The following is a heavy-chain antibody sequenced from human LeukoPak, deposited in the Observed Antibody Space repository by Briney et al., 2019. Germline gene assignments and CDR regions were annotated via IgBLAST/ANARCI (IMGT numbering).Heavy chain of an antibody. CDR3: ARSSAYYNEADI. V-gene: IGHV1-46*01. D-gene: IGHD3-9*01. CDR2: INPSGGSR. CDR1: GYTFTSYY. Sequence: ASVTVSCTTSGYTFTSYYMHWVRQAPGQGLEWMGIINPSGGSRTYAQKFQGRLTMTSDTSTSTVYMELSSLRSEDTAVYYCARSSAYYNEADIWGQGTMVTVSS. J-gene: IGHJ3*02.